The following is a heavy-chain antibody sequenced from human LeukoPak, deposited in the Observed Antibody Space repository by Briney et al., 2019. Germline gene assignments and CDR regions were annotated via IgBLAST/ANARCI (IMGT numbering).Heavy chain of an antibody. D-gene: IGHD6-19*01. CDR1: GFTFDDYA. Sequence: GGSLRLSCAASGFTFDDYAMHWVRQAPGKGLEWVSGISWNSGSIGYADSVKGRFTISRDNAKNSLYLQMNSLRAEDTALYYCAKVTSSGWIDYWGQGTLVTVSS. J-gene: IGHJ4*02. CDR3: AKVTSSGWIDY. CDR2: ISWNSGSI. V-gene: IGHV3-9*01.